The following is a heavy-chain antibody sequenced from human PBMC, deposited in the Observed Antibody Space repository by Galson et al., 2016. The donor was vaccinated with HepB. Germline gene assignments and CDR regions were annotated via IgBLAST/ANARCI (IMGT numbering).Heavy chain of an antibody. CDR3: AKGAGATLGVFDS. CDR1: GFTLSSHG. Sequence: SLRLSCAASGFTLSSHGMNWVRQAPGQGLEWVASVGGSGGSTFYAASVKGRFTISRDNSKNTVYLEMNSLRAEDRAIYFCAKGAGATLGVFDSWGQGTLVTVSS. D-gene: IGHD6-19*01. V-gene: IGHV3-23*01. CDR2: VGGSGGST. J-gene: IGHJ4*02.